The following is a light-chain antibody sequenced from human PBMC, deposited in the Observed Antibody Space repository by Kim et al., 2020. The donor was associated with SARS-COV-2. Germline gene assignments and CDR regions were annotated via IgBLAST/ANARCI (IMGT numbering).Light chain of an antibody. V-gene: IGLV3-19*01. J-gene: IGLJ2*01. Sequence: VALGQTVRITCQGDNLRSYYATWYQQKPGQAPMLVIYGKNNRPSGIPDRFSGSSSGNTASLTITGTQAGDEADYYCNSRDSNDNVVFGGGTQLTVL. CDR1: NLRSYY. CDR2: GKN. CDR3: NSRDSNDNVV.